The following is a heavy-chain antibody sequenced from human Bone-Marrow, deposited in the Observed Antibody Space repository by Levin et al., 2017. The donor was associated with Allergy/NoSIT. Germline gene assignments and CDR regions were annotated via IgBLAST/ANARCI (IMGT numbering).Heavy chain of an antibody. CDR3: VAVDTILRV. D-gene: IGHD5-12*01. V-gene: IGHV3-49*03. Sequence: GGFLRLSCSGSGFNFGDYAMSWFRQAPGEGLEWVGFIRTNSYGGTTEYAASVEGRFTISRDDSKSIAFLDMNSLRTDDTAVYYCVAVDTILRVWGQGTLVTVSS. CDR2: IRTNSYGGTT. CDR1: GFNFGDYA. J-gene: IGHJ4*02.